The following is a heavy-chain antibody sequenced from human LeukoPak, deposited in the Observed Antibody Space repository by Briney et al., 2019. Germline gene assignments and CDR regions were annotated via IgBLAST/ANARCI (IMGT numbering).Heavy chain of an antibody. CDR2: ISYDGSNK. J-gene: IGHJ4*02. CDR1: GFTFSSYV. D-gene: IGHD5-24*01. CDR3: ARDSGWLQFTYYFDY. V-gene: IGHV3-30-3*01. Sequence: GGSLRLSCVASGFTFSSYVMSWVRQAPGKGLEWVAVISYDGSNKYYADSVKGRFTISRDNSKSTLYLQLNSLRTEDTAVYYCARDSGWLQFTYYFDYWGQGTLVTVSS.